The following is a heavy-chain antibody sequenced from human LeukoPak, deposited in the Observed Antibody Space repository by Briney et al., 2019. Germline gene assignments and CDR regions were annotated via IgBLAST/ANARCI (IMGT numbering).Heavy chain of an antibody. D-gene: IGHD3-3*01. Sequence: SQTLSLTCTVSGGSISSGNYYWSWIRQPPREGLEWIGYIYYSGSTYYNPSLKSRVTISADTSENQLSLKVSSVTAADTAVYYCARLFGVMRDFDYWGQGTLVTVSS. CDR1: GGSISSGNYY. V-gene: IGHV4-30-4*08. CDR3: ARLFGVMRDFDY. J-gene: IGHJ4*02. CDR2: IYYSGST.